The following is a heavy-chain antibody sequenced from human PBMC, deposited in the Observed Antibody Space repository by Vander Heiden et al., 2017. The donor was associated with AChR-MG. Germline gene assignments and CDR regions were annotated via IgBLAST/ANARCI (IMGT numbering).Heavy chain of an antibody. D-gene: IGHD6-13*01. Sequence: QVQLVQSGAEVKKPGASVKVSCKASGYTFTGYYMHWVRQAPGQGLEWMGWINPNSGGTNYAQKFQGRVTMTRDTSISTAYMELSRLRSDDTAVYYCARASGYSSSWYFYFQHWGQGTLVTVSS. J-gene: IGHJ1*01. V-gene: IGHV1-2*02. CDR2: INPNSGGT. CDR1: GYTFTGYY. CDR3: ARASGYSSSWYFYFQH.